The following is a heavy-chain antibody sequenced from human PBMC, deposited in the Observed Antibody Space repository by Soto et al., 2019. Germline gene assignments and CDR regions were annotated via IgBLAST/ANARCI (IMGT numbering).Heavy chain of an antibody. CDR1: GFTFSSYE. J-gene: IGHJ6*02. CDR2: ISSSGSTI. Sequence: GGSLRLSCAASGFTFSSYEMNWVRQAPGKGLEWVSYISSSGSTIYYADSVKGRFTISRDNAKNSLYLQMNSLRAEDTAVYYCASDSSDPDYYYYGMDVWGRGTTVTVSS. D-gene: IGHD2-2*01. CDR3: ASDSSDPDYYYYGMDV. V-gene: IGHV3-48*03.